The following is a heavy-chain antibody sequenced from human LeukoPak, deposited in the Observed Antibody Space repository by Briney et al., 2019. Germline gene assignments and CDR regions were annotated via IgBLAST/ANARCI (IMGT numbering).Heavy chain of an antibody. J-gene: IGHJ4*02. D-gene: IGHD6-19*01. CDR3: AKELEDSSGWYPLNDY. CDR2: IYSGGST. V-gene: IGHV3-53*01. CDR1: GFTVSSNY. Sequence: GGSLRLSCAASGFTVSSNYMSWVRQAPGKGLEWVSVIYSGGSTYYADSVKGRFTISRDNSKNTLYLQMNSLRAEDTAVYYCAKELEDSSGWYPLNDYWGQGTLVTVSS.